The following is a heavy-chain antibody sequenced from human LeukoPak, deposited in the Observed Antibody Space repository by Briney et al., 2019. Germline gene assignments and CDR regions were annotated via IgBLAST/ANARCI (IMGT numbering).Heavy chain of an antibody. Sequence: GGSLRLSCTASGFTFGDYPMTWVRQAPGKGLEWVAFIRYDGSNKYYADSVKGRFTISRDNSKNTLYLQMNSLRAEDTAVYYCTAGTGAFDIWGQGTMVTVSS. D-gene: IGHD6-13*01. CDR3: TAGTGAFDI. CDR2: IRYDGSNK. J-gene: IGHJ3*02. V-gene: IGHV3-30*02. CDR1: GFTFGDYP.